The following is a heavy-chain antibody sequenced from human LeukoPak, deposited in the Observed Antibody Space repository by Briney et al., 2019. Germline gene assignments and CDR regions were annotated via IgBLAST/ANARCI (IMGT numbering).Heavy chain of an antibody. V-gene: IGHV3-66*01. Sequence: PGGSLRLSCAASGFTVSSNYMSWVRQAPGKGLEWVSVIYSGGSTYYADSVKGRFTISRDDSKNTLYLQMNSLRAEDTAVYYCGGVSDQEFDYWGQGTLVTVSS. CDR2: IYSGGST. CDR3: GGVSDQEFDY. D-gene: IGHD2-21*02. J-gene: IGHJ4*02. CDR1: GFTVSSNY.